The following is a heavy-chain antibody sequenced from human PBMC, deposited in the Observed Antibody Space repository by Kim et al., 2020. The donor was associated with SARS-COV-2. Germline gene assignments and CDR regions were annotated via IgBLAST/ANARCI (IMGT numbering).Heavy chain of an antibody. Sequence: SETLSLTCGVYGGSLSSYFWTWIRQPPGKGLKWIGEINDSGSTNYNPSLKSRVTISVDTSKNHFSLKLTSVTAADTAVYYCARGYFASGFNWFAPWGPGTLVTVSS. CDR1: GGSLSSYF. J-gene: IGHJ5*02. D-gene: IGHD3-10*01. CDR2: INDSGST. CDR3: ARGYFASGFNWFAP. V-gene: IGHV4-34*01.